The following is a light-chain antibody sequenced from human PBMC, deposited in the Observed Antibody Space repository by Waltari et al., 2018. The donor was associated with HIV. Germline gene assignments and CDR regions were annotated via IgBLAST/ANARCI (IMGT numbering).Light chain of an antibody. Sequence: QSALTQPASVSGSLGQSITISCTGTSSYVGGPTPVSWYQQHPGKAPKLLISDVSNRPSGVSNRFSGSKSGNTASLNISGLQAEDEADYYCSSYTANSRIFGGGTRLTVL. V-gene: IGLV2-14*03. CDR1: SSYVGGPTP. CDR3: SSYTANSRI. J-gene: IGLJ2*01. CDR2: DVS.